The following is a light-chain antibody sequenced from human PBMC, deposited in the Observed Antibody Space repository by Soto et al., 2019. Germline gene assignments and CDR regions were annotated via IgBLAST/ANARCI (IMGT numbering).Light chain of an antibody. V-gene: IGLV2-14*01. CDR3: SSYTGSSTVV. J-gene: IGLJ3*02. CDR1: SSDVGGYNY. Sequence: QSALTQPASVSDSPGQSITISCTGTSSDVGGYNYVSWYQQHPGKAPKLMIYEVSNRPSGVSNRFSGSKSGSTASLTISGLQAEDEADYYCSSYTGSSTVVFGGGTKVTVL. CDR2: EVS.